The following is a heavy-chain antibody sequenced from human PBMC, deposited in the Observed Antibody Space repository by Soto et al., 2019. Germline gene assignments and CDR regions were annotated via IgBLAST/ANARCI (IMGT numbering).Heavy chain of an antibody. V-gene: IGHV3-7*04. Sequence: PGGSLRLSCAASGFTFSSHCISWVRQAPGKGLEWVANIKQDGSEKYYVDSVKGRFTISRDNAKNSLYLQMNSLRAEDTAVYYCARDGRIAAAFDPWGQGTLVTVSS. CDR1: GFTFSSHC. J-gene: IGHJ5*02. D-gene: IGHD6-13*01. CDR3: ARDGRIAAAFDP. CDR2: IKQDGSEK.